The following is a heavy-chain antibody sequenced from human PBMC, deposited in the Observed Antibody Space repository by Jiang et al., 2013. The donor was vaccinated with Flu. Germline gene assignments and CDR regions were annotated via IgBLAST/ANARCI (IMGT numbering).Heavy chain of an antibody. J-gene: IGHJ3*02. CDR2: ISLDGNYQ. Sequence: SFISLDGNYQYYTDSVKGRFTISRDNSKNTVYLQMNSLRPEDTAVYYCARVKRLTMILVVGDAFGIWGQGTMVTVSS. V-gene: IGHV3-30*10. D-gene: IGHD3-22*01. CDR3: ARVKRLTMILVVGDAFGI.